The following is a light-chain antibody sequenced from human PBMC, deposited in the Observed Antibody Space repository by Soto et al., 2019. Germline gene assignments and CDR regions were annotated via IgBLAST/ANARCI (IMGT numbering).Light chain of an antibody. CDR2: GAS. CDR1: QSVSSN. J-gene: IGKJ1*01. V-gene: IGKV3D-15*01. Sequence: EIVLTQSPATLSVSPGERATLSCRASQSVSSNLAWYQQKPGQAPRLVIFGASTRATGIPARFSGSGSGTEFTLTINSLQSDDFAVYYCQQYKDWPPWTFGQGSKVDNK. CDR3: QQYKDWPPWT.